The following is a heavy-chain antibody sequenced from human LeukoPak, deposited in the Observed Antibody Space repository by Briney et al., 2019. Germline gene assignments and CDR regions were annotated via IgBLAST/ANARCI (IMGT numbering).Heavy chain of an antibody. D-gene: IGHD6-13*01. V-gene: IGHV5-51*01. CDR2: IYPGDSET. Sequence: GESLKISCKGSGYSFTSYWIGWARQMPGKSLEWMGIIYPGDSETRYSPSFQGQVTISADKSISTAYLQWSSLKASDTAIYYCARRAVAAADYWGQGTLVTVSS. CDR1: GYSFTSYW. J-gene: IGHJ4*02. CDR3: ARRAVAAADY.